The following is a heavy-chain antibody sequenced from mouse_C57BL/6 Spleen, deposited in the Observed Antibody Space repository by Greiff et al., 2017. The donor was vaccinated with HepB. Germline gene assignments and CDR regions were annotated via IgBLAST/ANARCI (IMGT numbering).Heavy chain of an antibody. V-gene: IGHV5-4*01. CDR1: GFTFSSYA. Sequence: DVQLQESGGGLVKPGGSLKLSCAASGFTFSSYAMSWVRQTPEKRLEWVATISDGGSYTYYPDNVKGRFTISRDTAKNNLYLQMSHLKSEDTAMYYCARDVYYSSYFDYWGQGTTLTVSS. CDR3: ARDVYYSSYFDY. CDR2: ISDGGSYT. D-gene: IGHD2-5*01. J-gene: IGHJ2*01.